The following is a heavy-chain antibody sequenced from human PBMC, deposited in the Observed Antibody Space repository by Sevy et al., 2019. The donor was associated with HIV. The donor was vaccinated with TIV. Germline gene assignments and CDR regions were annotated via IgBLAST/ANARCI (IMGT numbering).Heavy chain of an antibody. Sequence: SETLSLTCDVSGFSISNNFYWGWIRQPPGKGLEWIGSIYHSGTTYCSASLNSRVTISVDMSNNQFALRLTSVTAADTAVYYCARARRPETNYFCMDVWGKGTTVTVSS. D-gene: IGHD3-3*01. CDR3: ARARRPETNYFCMDV. CDR2: IYHSGTT. V-gene: IGHV4-38-2*01. J-gene: IGHJ6*03. CDR1: GFSISNNFY.